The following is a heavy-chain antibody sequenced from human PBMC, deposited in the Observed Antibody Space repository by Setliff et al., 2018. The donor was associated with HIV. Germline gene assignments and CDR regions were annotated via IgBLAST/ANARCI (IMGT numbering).Heavy chain of an antibody. J-gene: IGHJ4*02. CDR1: GASISSGGYY. CDR2: ILDSGST. D-gene: IGHD3-16*01. CDR3: ARVSTDYVWGSFLSSGPYYFDF. Sequence: PSETLSLTCTVSGASISSGGYYWNWIRQLPGKGLEWIGYILDSGSTYYNPSLRGRLSMSIDTSANQFSVELTSVTAADTALYFCARVSTDYVWGSFLSSGPYYFDFWGQGALVTVSS. V-gene: IGHV4-31*03.